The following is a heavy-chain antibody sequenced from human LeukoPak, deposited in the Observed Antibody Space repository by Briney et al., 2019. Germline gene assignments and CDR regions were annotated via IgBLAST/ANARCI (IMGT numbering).Heavy chain of an antibody. CDR1: GSTFSSYA. V-gene: IGHV3-23*01. CDR2: ISGSGGST. CDR3: AKDSWIVVVPAAYFDY. Sequence: GGSLRLSCAASGSTFSSYAMSWVRQAPGKGLEWVSAISGSGGSTYYADSVKGRFTISRDNSKNTLYLQMNGLRAEDTAVYYCAKDSWIVVVPAAYFDYWGQGTLVTVSS. D-gene: IGHD2-2*01. J-gene: IGHJ4*02.